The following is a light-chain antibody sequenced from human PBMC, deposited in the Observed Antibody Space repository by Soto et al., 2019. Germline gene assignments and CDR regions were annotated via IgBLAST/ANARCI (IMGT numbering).Light chain of an antibody. CDR3: QQYENLPLT. J-gene: IGKJ4*01. V-gene: IGKV1-33*01. CDR1: QSIRSY. CDR2: AAS. Sequence: DIQMTQSPSSLSASVGDRVTIACRASQSIRSYLNWYQQKAGKAPELLIYAASSLHSGVPSRFSGSGFGTHFTFTISSLQPEDIAAYYCQQYENLPLTFGGGTKVDIK.